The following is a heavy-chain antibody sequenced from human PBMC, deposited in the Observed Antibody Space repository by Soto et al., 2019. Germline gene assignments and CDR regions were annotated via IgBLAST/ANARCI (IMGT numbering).Heavy chain of an antibody. CDR2: ISSSSSTI. CDR3: ARGGGNWNYYYYYGMDV. Sequence: PGGSLRLSCAASGFTFSSYSMNWVRQAPGKGLEWVSYISSSSSTIHYADSVKGRFTISRDNAKNSLYLQMNSLRDEDTAVYYCARGGGNWNYYYYYGMDVWGQGTTVTVSS. J-gene: IGHJ6*02. D-gene: IGHD1-1*01. V-gene: IGHV3-48*02. CDR1: GFTFSSYS.